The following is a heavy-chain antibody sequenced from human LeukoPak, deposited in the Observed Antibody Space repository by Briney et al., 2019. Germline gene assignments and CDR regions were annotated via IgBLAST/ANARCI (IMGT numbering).Heavy chain of an antibody. J-gene: IGHJ5*02. CDR3: ARDRNSGWSTPFDP. Sequence: SETLSLACAVYGGSFSGYYWSWIRQPPGKGLEWIGEINHSGSTYYNPSLKSRVTLSVDMSKNQFSLKLNSVTAADTAMYYCARDRNSGWSTPFDPWGQGTLVTVSS. CDR1: GGSFSGYY. CDR2: INHSGST. D-gene: IGHD6-19*01. V-gene: IGHV4-34*01.